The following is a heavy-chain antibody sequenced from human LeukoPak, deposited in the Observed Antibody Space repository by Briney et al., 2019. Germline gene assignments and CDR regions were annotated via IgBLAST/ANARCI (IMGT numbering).Heavy chain of an antibody. J-gene: IGHJ6*02. CDR3: ARELWSYYGMDV. V-gene: IGHV3-9*01. D-gene: IGHD5-18*01. CDR1: GFTFDDYA. Sequence: GGSLRLSCAASGFTFDDYAMHWVRQAPGKGLEWVSGISWNSGSIGYADSVKGRFIISRDNAKNSLYLQMNSLIAEDTAVYYCARELWSYYGMDVWGQGTTVTVSS. CDR2: ISWNSGSI.